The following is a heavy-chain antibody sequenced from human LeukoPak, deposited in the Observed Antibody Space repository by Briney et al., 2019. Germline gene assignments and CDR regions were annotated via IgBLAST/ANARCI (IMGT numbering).Heavy chain of an antibody. Sequence: ASVKVSCKASGYTFSSYYIHWVRQAPGQGLEWMGIINPRGASAIYAQRFQGRVTMTRDTSTSTAHMELSSLRSEGTAVYYCAISSIGYFDYWGQGTLVTVSS. CDR2: INPRGASA. V-gene: IGHV1-46*01. CDR3: AISSIGYFDY. J-gene: IGHJ4*02. D-gene: IGHD2-15*01. CDR1: GYTFSSYY.